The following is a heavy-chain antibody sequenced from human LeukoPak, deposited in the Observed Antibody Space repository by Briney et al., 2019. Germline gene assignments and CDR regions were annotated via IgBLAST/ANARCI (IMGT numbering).Heavy chain of an antibody. Sequence: PGGSLRLSCAASGLSLSSNNMHWVRQAPGGGLEWISYISAASGTIYSADSLKGRFTISRDNARNLLYLQMNSLRPEDTVVYYCARDLGLRRMIWGRGTLVVVSS. CDR1: GLSLSSNN. V-gene: IGHV3-48*04. CDR2: ISAASGTI. CDR3: ARDLGLRRMI. J-gene: IGHJ2*01.